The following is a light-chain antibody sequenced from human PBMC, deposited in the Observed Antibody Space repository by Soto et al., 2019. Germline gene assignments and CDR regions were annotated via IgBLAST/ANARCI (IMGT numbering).Light chain of an antibody. CDR2: VTS. J-gene: IGKJ2*01. CDR3: QQSYITPFT. CDR1: QDISSY. V-gene: IGKV1-39*01. Sequence: DIQRTQSPSFLSASVGDRVSITCRASQDISSYLNWFQQKPGKAPKLLVSVTSSLHVGFPLRFTGSGTGTSFTLTINGLQADDFATYYCQQSYITPFTVGQGTKVEI.